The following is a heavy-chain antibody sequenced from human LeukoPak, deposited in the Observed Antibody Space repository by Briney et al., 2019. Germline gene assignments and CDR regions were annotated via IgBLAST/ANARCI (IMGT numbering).Heavy chain of an antibody. V-gene: IGHV4-30-4*08. CDR1: GGSISSGGYY. CDR3: ARDLKGIAAS. Sequence: PSETLSLTCTVSGGSISSGGYYWSWIRQHPGTGLEWIGYIYYSGSTYYNPSLKSRVTISVDTSKNQFSLKLSSVTAADTAVYYCARDLKGIAASWGQGTLVTVSS. J-gene: IGHJ4*02. D-gene: IGHD6-13*01. CDR2: IYYSGST.